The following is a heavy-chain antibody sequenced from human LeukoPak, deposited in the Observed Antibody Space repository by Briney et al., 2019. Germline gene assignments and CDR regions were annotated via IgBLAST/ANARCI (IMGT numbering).Heavy chain of an antibody. Sequence: SETLSLTCTVSGDSISSSSYYWGWIRQPPGKGLEWTGSIYYSGSTYYNPSLKSRVTISVDTSKNQFSLKLTSVTAADTAFYYCARHRRNSNYLTTVTTIDYWGQGALVTVSS. CDR3: ARHRRNSNYLTTVTTIDY. J-gene: IGHJ4*02. CDR2: IYYSGST. CDR1: GDSISSSSYY. V-gene: IGHV4-39*01. D-gene: IGHD4-11*01.